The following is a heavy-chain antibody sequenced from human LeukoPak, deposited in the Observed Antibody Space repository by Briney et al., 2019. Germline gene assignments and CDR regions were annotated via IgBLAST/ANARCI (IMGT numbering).Heavy chain of an antibody. V-gene: IGHV3-21*04. D-gene: IGHD6-13*01. CDR1: GFTFSSYS. Sequence: GGSLRLSCAASGFTFSSYSMNWVRQAPGKGLEWVSSISSSSSYIYYADSVKGRFTISRDNAKNSLYLQMNSLRAEDTALYYCARRVRIAAAGTRAFDIWGQGTMVTVSS. CDR2: ISSSSSYI. CDR3: ARRVRIAAAGTRAFDI. J-gene: IGHJ3*02.